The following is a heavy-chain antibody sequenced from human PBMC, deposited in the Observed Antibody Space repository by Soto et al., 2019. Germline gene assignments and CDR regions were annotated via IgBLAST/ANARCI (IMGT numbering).Heavy chain of an antibody. V-gene: IGHV5-10-1*03. CDR2: IDPSDSYT. D-gene: IGHD2-2*01. Sequence: EVQLVQSGAEVKKPGESLRISCKGSGYSFTSYWISWVRQMPGKGLEWMGRIDPSDSYTNYSPSFQGHVTISADKSISTAYLQWSSLKASDTAMYYCARLGVDIVVVPAAMGQDDYWGQGTLVTVSS. CDR3: ARLGVDIVVVPAAMGQDDY. J-gene: IGHJ4*02. CDR1: GYSFTSYW.